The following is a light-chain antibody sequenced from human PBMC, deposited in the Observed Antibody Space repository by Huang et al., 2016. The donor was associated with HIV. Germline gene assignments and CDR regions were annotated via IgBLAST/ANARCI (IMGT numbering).Light chain of an antibody. Sequence: EIVMTQSPATLSVSPGERATLSCRASQSVGSNLAWYQQNPGQAPRLLIYDTSTRATGIPARFSGSGSGTEFTLTISSLQSEDFAVYYCQQYDNWGTFGQGTKVEIK. CDR3: QQYDNWGT. V-gene: IGKV3-15*01. J-gene: IGKJ1*01. CDR2: DTS. CDR1: QSVGSN.